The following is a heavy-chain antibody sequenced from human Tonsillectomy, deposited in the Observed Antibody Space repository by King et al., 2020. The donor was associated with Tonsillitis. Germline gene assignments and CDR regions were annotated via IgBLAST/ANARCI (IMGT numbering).Heavy chain of an antibody. CDR1: GGSINSGGYP. CDR2: IYYSGST. D-gene: IGHD3-22*01. J-gene: IGHJ6*02. CDR3: ARVHDSSGYQPTTPYMDV. V-gene: IGHV4-30-4*07. Sequence: MQLHESGPGLVKPSQTLSLTCAVSGGSINSGGYPWSWIRQPPGKGLEWIGYIYYSGSTYYNPSLKSRVTISVNTSKNQLSLNLSSVTAADTAVYYCARVHDSSGYQPTTPYMDVWGQGTTVTVSS.